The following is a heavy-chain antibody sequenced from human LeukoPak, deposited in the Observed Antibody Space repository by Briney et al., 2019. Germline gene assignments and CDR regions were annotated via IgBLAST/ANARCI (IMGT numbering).Heavy chain of an antibody. CDR2: ITSTSNYI. CDR3: AKDISVAAAEGGDFDS. V-gene: IGHV3-21*04. CDR1: GFNFNGYT. Sequence: GGSLRLSCAASGFNFNGYTMSWVRQAPGKGLEWVSSITSTSNYIYYADSLRGRFTISRDNAKNSLYLRMNSLRAEDTAFYYCAKDISVAAAEGGDFDSWGQGTLVTVSS. J-gene: IGHJ4*02. D-gene: IGHD6-13*01.